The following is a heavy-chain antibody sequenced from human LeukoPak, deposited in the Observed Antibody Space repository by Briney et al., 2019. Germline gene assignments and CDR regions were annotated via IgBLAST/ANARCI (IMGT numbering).Heavy chain of an antibody. CDR1: GGSISSSSYY. J-gene: IGHJ3*02. D-gene: IGHD3-22*01. CDR2: IYYSGST. CDR3: ARTKGGYLEWAFDT. V-gene: IGHV4-39*07. Sequence: SETLSLTCTVSGGSISSSSYYWGWIRQPPGKGLEWIGSIYYSGSTYYNPSLKSRVTISVDTSKNQFSLKLSSVTAADTAVYYCARTKGGYLEWAFDTWGQGTMVTVSS.